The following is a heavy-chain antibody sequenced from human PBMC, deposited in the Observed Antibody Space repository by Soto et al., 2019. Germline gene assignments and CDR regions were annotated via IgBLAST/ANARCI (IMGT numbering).Heavy chain of an antibody. CDR2: IYKSATT. CDR1: GDSISSVDYF. D-gene: IGHD2-15*01. CDR3: ARGRYCLTGRCFQNWVDS. J-gene: IGHJ5*01. Sequence: SETLPLTCSVSGDSISSVDYFWAWIRQPPGQALEYIGYIYKSATTYYNPSFESRVAISLDTSKSQFSLNVTSVTAADTAVYFCARGRYCLTGRCFQNWVDSWGQGTLVTVS. V-gene: IGHV4-30-4*01.